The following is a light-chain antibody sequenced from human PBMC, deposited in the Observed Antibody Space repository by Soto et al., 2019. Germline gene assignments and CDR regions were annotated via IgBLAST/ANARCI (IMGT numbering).Light chain of an antibody. CDR3: CSYVGSTMYYV. CDR2: EGS. V-gene: IGLV2-23*01. CDR1: SSDVGSYNL. Sequence: QSALTQPASVSGSPGQSITISCTGTSSDVGSYNLVSWYQQHPGKAPKVLIYEGSQRSSGVSNRFSGSKSGNTASLTISGLQAEDGADYYCCSYVGSTMYYVFGSGTKLTVL. J-gene: IGLJ1*01.